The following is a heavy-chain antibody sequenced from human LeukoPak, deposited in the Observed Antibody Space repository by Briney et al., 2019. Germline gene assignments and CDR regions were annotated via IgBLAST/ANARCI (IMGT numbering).Heavy chain of an antibody. CDR2: INPNSGGT. V-gene: IGHV1-2*02. CDR1: GYTFTGYY. CDR3: ARGPWSSGYYYFDY. D-gene: IGHD3-22*01. J-gene: IGHJ4*02. Sequence: ASVKVSCKASGYTFTGYYMHWVRQAPGQGLEWMGWINPNSGGTNYAQKFQGRVTMTRDTSISTAYMELSRLRSDDTAVYYCARGPWSSGYYYFDYWGQGTLVTVSS.